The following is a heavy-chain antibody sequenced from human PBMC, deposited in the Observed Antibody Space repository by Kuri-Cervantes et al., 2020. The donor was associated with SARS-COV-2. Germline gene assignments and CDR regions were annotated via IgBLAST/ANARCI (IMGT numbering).Heavy chain of an antibody. V-gene: IGHV1-8*01. Sequence: ASVKVSCKASGYTFTSYDINWVRQATGQGLEWMGWMNPNSGNTGYAQKFQGRVTMTEDTSTDTAYMELSSLRSEDTAVYYCASRSHGVVPAAIGGDYWGQGTPVTVSS. CDR2: MNPNSGNT. J-gene: IGHJ4*02. CDR3: ASRSHGVVPAAIGGDY. CDR1: GYTFTSYD. D-gene: IGHD2-2*02.